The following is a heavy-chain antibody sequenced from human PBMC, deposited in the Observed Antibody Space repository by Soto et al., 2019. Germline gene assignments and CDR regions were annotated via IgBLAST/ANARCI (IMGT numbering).Heavy chain of an antibody. D-gene: IGHD5-12*01. CDR3: AGIMVGTTGYDAATDV. V-gene: IGHV4-61*01. CDR1: GDSVSSGRYF. Sequence: SETLSLTCSVSGDSVSSGRYFWSWIRQSPVKGLEWIGNIYYIGSTNLNPSLKSRLTMSLGTSNKQFSLKLSSVTAADTAVYCGAGIMVGTTGYDAATDVWGQRTMLAVFS. CDR2: IYYIGST. J-gene: IGHJ6*02.